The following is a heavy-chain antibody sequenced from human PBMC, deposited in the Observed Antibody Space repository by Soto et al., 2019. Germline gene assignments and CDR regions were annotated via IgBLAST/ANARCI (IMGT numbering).Heavy chain of an antibody. CDR1: GGSFSGYY. V-gene: IGHV4-34*01. J-gene: IGHJ5*02. CDR3: ARVYCSSTSCIIKSWFDP. Sequence: PSETLSLTCAVYGGSFSGYYWSWIRQPPGKGLEWIGEINHSGSTNYNPSLKSRVTISVDTSKNQFSLKLSSVTAADTAVYYCARVYCSSTSCIIKSWFDPWGQGTLVTVSS. CDR2: INHSGST. D-gene: IGHD2-2*01.